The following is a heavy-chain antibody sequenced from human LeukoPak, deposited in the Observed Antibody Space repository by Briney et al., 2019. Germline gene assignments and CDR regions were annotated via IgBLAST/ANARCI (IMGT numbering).Heavy chain of an antibody. V-gene: IGHV1-2*02. Sequence: ASVKVSCRASGYIFTGYYMHWVRQAPGQGLEWMGWINPNSGGTNYAQKFQGRVTMTRDTSISTAYMELSRLRSDDTAVYYCARDRYCTNGVCYTNWFDRWGQGTLVTVSS. CDR2: INPNSGGT. CDR3: ARDRYCTNGVCYTNWFDR. CDR1: GYIFTGYY. D-gene: IGHD2-8*01. J-gene: IGHJ5*02.